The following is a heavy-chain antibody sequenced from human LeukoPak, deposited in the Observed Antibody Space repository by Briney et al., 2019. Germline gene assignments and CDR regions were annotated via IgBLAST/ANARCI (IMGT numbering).Heavy chain of an antibody. CDR3: TRVTAMVTKESDY. Sequence: AGGSLRLSCTASGFTFGDYAMSWFRQAPGKGLEWVGFIRSKAYGGTTEYAASVKGRFTISRDDSKSIAYLQMNSLKTEDTAVYYCTRVTAMVTKESDYWGQGTLVTVSS. V-gene: IGHV3-49*03. CDR2: IRSKAYGGTT. J-gene: IGHJ4*02. CDR1: GFTFGDYA. D-gene: IGHD5-18*01.